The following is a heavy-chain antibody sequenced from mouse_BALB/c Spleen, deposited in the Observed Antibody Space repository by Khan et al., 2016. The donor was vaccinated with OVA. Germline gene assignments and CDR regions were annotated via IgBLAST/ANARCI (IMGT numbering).Heavy chain of an antibody. CDR1: GFSLTSYG. J-gene: IGHJ3*01. Sequence: QVQLKESGPGLVAPSQSLSITCTVSGFSLTSYGVHWVRQPPGKGLEWLGIIWACGSTNYNSALMSRLSISKDNSKSHAFLKMKSLQTDDKAVYYCARDTTATLYWGQGTLVTVSA. CDR3: ARDTTATLY. D-gene: IGHD1-2*01. V-gene: IGHV2-9*02. CDR2: IWACGST.